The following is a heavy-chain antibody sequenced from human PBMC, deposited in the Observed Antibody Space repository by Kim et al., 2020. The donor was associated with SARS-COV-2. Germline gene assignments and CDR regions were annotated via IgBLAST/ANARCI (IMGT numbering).Heavy chain of an antibody. CDR1: GFTFRNYW. J-gene: IGHJ4*02. D-gene: IGHD6-19*01. CDR2: INSDGSIT. CDR3: VRAVAKDY. V-gene: IGHV3-74*01. Sequence: GGSLRLSCAASGFTFRNYWMRWVRQAPGKGPVWVSGINSDGSITSYAESVKGRFTISRDNVKNMLYLQMKSLRAEDTAVYYCVRAVAKDYWGEGALVTVSS.